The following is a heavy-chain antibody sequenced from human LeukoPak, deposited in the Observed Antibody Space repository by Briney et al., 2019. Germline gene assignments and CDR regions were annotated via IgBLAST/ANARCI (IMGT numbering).Heavy chain of an antibody. CDR3: ARGPSGSDAFDI. CDR1: GFTVSSNY. Sequence: GGSLRLSCVASGFTVSSNYMSWVRQAPGKGLEWVSVIYSGGSTYYADSVKGRFTISRDNSKNTLYLQMNSLRAEDTAVYYCARGPSGSDAFDIWGQGTMVTVSS. D-gene: IGHD6-19*01. CDR2: IYSGGST. J-gene: IGHJ3*02. V-gene: IGHV3-53*01.